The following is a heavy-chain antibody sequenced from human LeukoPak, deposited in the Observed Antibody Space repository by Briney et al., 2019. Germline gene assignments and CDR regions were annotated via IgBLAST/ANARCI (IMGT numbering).Heavy chain of an antibody. CDR3: AREVWFGEPHAFDI. CDR2: INPNSGGT. J-gene: IGHJ3*02. Sequence: ASVKVSCKASGYTFTGYHMHWVRQAPGRGLEWMGWINPNSGGTNYAQKFQGWVTMTRDTSISTAYMELSRLRSDDTAVYYCAREVWFGEPHAFDIWGQGTMVTVSS. V-gene: IGHV1-2*04. CDR1: GYTFTGYH. D-gene: IGHD3-10*01.